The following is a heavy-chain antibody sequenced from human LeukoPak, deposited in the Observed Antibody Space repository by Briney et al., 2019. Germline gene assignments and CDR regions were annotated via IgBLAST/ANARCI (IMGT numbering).Heavy chain of an antibody. CDR1: GFTFDDYA. J-gene: IGHJ4*02. Sequence: GGSLRLSCAASGFTFDDYAMHWVRQGPGKSLEWVSLINENGDIAYYGDSVRGRFTVSRDNAKNSLYLQMNSLTTEDTALYYCVKARWEPNFDYWGQGTVVTVSS. CDR2: INENGDIA. CDR3: VKARWEPNFDY. V-gene: IGHV3-43*02. D-gene: IGHD1-26*01.